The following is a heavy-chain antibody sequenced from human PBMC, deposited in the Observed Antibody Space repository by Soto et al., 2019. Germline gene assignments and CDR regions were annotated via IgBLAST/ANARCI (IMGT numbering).Heavy chain of an antibody. Sequence: ASVKVSCKASGYTFTSYAMHWVRQAPGQRLEWMGWINAGNGNTKYSQKFQGRVTITRDTSASTAYMELSSLRSEDTAVYFFARPYYYDSSGYPPWYFDYWGQGTLVTVSS. V-gene: IGHV1-3*01. CDR2: INAGNGNT. D-gene: IGHD3-22*01. CDR1: GYTFTSYA. J-gene: IGHJ4*02. CDR3: ARPYYYDSSGYPPWYFDY.